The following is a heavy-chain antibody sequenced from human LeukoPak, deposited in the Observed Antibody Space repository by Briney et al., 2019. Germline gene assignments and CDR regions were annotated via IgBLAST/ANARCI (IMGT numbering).Heavy chain of an antibody. CDR1: GFTFSSYA. CDR2: ISGSGGST. J-gene: IGHJ5*02. V-gene: IGHV3-23*01. CDR3: AKGASPTLAVAGILERDWFDA. Sequence: GGSLRLSCAASGFTFSSYAMSWVRQAPGKGLEWVSAISGSGGSTYYADSVKGRFTISRDNSKNTLYLQMNSLRAEDTAVYYCAKGASPTLAVAGILERDWFDAWGQGTLVTVSS. D-gene: IGHD6-19*01.